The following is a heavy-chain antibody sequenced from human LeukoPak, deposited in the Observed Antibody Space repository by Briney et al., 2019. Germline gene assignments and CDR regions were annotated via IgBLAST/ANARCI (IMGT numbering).Heavy chain of an antibody. CDR2: IYYTGTT. V-gene: IGHV4-34*01. J-gene: IGHJ5*02. CDR1: GGSFSGYY. Sequence: SETLSLTCAVYGGSFSGYYWSWIRQPPGKGLEWIGSIYYTGTTSYNPSLKSRVTISVDTSKNQFSLRLTSVTAADTAVYYCARPSPGFDPWGQGILVTVSS. CDR3: ARPSPGFDP.